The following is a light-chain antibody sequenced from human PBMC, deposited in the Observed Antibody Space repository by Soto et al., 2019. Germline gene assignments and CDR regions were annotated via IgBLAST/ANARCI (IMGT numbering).Light chain of an antibody. CDR3: QQYNSWPPIT. V-gene: IGKV3-15*01. Sequence: EIVMTQSPDTLYVPPGEGATLSCRASQSVRTKLAWYQQKAGQAPRLLIYGASTRATGIPDRFSGSGSGTEFTLTISSLQSEDFAVYYCQQYNSWPPITFGQGTRLEI. J-gene: IGKJ5*01. CDR2: GAS. CDR1: QSVRTK.